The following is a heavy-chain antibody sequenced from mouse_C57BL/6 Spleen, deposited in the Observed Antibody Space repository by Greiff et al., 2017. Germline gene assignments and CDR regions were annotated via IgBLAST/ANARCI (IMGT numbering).Heavy chain of an antibody. CDR2: IWSGGIT. D-gene: IGHD1-1*01. Sequence: QVQLQQSGPGLVQPSQSLSITCTVSGFSLTSYGVHWVRQSPGKGLEWLGVIWSGGITDYNAAYMSRMSISKYNSKSQVFFKMISLQANDTATYYCASGFYSYGTSYTVCAMDYWGQGTSDTVSS. V-gene: IGHV2-2*02. CDR3: ASGFYSYGTSYTVCAMDY. CDR1: GFSLTSYG. J-gene: IGHJ4*01.